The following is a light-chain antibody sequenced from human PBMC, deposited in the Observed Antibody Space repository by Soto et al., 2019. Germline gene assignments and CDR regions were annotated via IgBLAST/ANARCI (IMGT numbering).Light chain of an antibody. CDR1: QSVSSN. CDR2: DAS. J-gene: IGKJ2*01. Sequence: EIVMTQSPATLSVPPGERGTLSCRSSQSVSSNFAWYQQRPGQAPRLLIYDASNRATGIPARFSGSGSGTDFTLTISSLQPDDFATYYCQQYSTYSMYTFGQGTKVDIK. CDR3: QQYSTYSMYT. V-gene: IGKV3D-15*01.